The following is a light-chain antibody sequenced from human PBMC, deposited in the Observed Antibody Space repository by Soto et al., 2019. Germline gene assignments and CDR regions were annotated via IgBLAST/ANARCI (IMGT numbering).Light chain of an antibody. V-gene: IGKV2-30*01. CDR3: MQGSFWPWT. CDR1: QSLVYSDGNAY. CDR2: KVS. Sequence: VLTQSPATLSLSPGERATLSCRASQSLVYSDGNAYLIWFQQRPGQSPRRLIFKVSNRDSGVPDRFSGSGAGSDFTLKISRVEAEDVGVYYCMQGSFWPWTFGQGTKVEI. J-gene: IGKJ1*01.